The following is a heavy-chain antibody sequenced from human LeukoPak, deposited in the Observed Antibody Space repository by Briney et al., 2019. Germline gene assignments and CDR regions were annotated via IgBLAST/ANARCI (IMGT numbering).Heavy chain of an antibody. CDR1: GFTVSSNY. J-gene: IGHJ4*02. CDR2: IYSGGST. V-gene: IGHV3-53*01. CDR3: ARGYDFWSGYLYY. D-gene: IGHD3-3*01. Sequence: PGGSLRLSCTASGFTVSSNYMSWVRQAPGKGLEWVSVIYSGGSTYYADSVKGRFTISRDNSKNTLYLQMNSLRAEDTAVYYCARGYDFWSGYLYYWGQGTLVTVSS.